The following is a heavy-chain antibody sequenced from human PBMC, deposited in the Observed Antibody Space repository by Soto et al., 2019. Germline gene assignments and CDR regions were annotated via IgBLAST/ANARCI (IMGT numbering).Heavy chain of an antibody. J-gene: IGHJ5*02. CDR2: ISAYNGNT. Sequence: GASVKVSCKAAGYTFTSYGISWVRQAPGQGLAWLGWISAYNGNTNYAQKLQGRVTMTTDTSTSTAHMELRRLRSDDTAVYYCESDRARWFGELSVRWFDPWGQGTLVTVS. D-gene: IGHD3-10*01. CDR3: ESDRARWFGELSVRWFDP. CDR1: GYTFTSYG. V-gene: IGHV1-18*01.